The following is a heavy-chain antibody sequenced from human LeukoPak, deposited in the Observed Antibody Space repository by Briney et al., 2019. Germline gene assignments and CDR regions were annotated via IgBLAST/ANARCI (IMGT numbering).Heavy chain of an antibody. CDR2: IKQDGSGE. Sequence: GGSLRHSCAASGFTFSHDWMSWVRQAPGKGLEWVASIKQDGSGEHYVDSVKGRFTISRDNAKNSLYLQMNSLRAEDTAVYYCARDPRSKGGDWGDFDYWGQGTLVTVSS. D-gene: IGHD2-21*02. CDR1: GFTFSHDW. V-gene: IGHV3-7*01. J-gene: IGHJ4*02. CDR3: ARDPRSKGGDWGDFDY.